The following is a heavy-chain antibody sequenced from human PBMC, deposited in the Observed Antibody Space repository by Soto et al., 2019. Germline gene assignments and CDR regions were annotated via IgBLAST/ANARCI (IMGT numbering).Heavy chain of an antibody. Sequence: SETLSLTCTVSGGDSMSHFYWSWIRQPPGKGLEWIGYIYYSGSTNYNPSLKSRVTISVDTSKNQFSLKLSSVTAADTAVYYCARAEYSSSWFGSYGMDVWGQGTTVTVSS. CDR2: IYYSGST. J-gene: IGHJ6*02. D-gene: IGHD6-13*01. CDR3: ARAEYSSSWFGSYGMDV. CDR1: GGDSMSHFY. V-gene: IGHV4-59*01.